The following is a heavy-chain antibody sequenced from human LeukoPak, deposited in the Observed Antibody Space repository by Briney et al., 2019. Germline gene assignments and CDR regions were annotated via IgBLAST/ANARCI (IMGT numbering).Heavy chain of an antibody. CDR2: IGGRDSGT. CDR1: GSIFSNYA. J-gene: IGHJ4*02. V-gene: IGHV3-23*01. Sequence: GGSLRLSCAASGSIFSNYAMSWVRQAPGKGLEWVSAIGGRDSGTYYADSVRGRFTVSRDDPKNTLYLQMNTLRAEDTAVYYCAKWGDYDILTGYYDSDYWGQGTLVTVSS. CDR3: AKWGDYDILTGYYDSDY. D-gene: IGHD3-9*01.